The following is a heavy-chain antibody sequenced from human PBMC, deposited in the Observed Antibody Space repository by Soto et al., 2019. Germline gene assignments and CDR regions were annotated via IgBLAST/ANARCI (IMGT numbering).Heavy chain of an antibody. V-gene: IGHV1-18*01. J-gene: IGHJ5*02. CDR3: ARGWVGSGYDP. Sequence: QVQLVQSGAEVKKPGASVKVPCKASGYTFINYGINWVRQAPGQGLEWMGWITPYNGNTNYAQKLQGRVTMTTDTATSTAYMELRSLRSDDTAVYYCARGWVGSGYDPWGQGPLCTVSS. CDR1: GYTFINYG. CDR2: ITPYNGNT. D-gene: IGHD5-12*01.